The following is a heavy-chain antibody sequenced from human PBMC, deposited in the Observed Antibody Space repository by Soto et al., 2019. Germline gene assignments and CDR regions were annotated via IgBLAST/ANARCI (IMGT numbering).Heavy chain of an antibody. D-gene: IGHD4-4*01. Sequence: SETLSLTCTVSGGSISSGGYYWSWIRQHPGKGLEWIGYIYYSGSTYYNPSLKSRVTISVDTSKNQFSLKLSSVTAADTAVYYCARDIPDDYRNYGVSNWFDPWGQGTLVTVS. CDR2: IYYSGST. J-gene: IGHJ5*02. CDR3: ARDIPDDYRNYGVSNWFDP. V-gene: IGHV4-31*03. CDR1: GGSISSGGYY.